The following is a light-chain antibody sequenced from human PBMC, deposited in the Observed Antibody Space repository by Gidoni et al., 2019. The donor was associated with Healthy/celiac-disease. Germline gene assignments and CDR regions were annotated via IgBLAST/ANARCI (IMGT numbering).Light chain of an antibody. CDR3: QQYGSSPKT. J-gene: IGKJ1*01. CDR1: QSVSSSY. CDR2: GAS. V-gene: IGKV3-20*01. Sequence: IVLTQSPGTLSLSPGERATLSCRASQSVSSSYLAWYQQKPGQAPRLLIYGASSRATGIPDRFSGSGSGTDFTLTISRLEPEDLAVYYCQQYGSSPKTFXQXTKVXIK.